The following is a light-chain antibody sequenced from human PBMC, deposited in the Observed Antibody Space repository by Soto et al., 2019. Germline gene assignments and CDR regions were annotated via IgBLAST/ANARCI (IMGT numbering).Light chain of an antibody. CDR3: AARDDRLDPYV. CDR1: SSNIGSNT. Sequence: QSVLTQPPSASGTPGQIVAISCSGSSSNIGSNTVTWYQQLPGTAPKLLIYSTSQRSSGVPGRFSGSKSGASASLSISGLQSEDEADYYCAARDDRLDPYVFGKGKKVTV. V-gene: IGLV1-44*01. J-gene: IGLJ1*01. CDR2: STS.